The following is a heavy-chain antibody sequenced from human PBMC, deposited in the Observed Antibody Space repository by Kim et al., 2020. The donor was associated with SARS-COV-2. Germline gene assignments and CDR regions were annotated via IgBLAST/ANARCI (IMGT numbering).Heavy chain of an antibody. J-gene: IGHJ2*01. CDR3: TRVLGKTVGFWEDFD. D-gene: IGHD1-1*01. CDR1: GFIFSGSA. V-gene: IGHV3-73*01. CDR2: IRSKANSYET. Sequence: GGSLRLSCAASGFIFSGSAMHWVRQASGKGLEWVGRIRSKANSYETAYAASVKGRFTMSRDDSKTTTYLQMNSLKTEDTDWYYCTRVLGKTVGFWEDFD.